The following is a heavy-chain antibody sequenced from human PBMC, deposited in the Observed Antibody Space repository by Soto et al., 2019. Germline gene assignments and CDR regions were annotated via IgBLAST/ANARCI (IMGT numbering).Heavy chain of an antibody. D-gene: IGHD3-22*01. V-gene: IGHV4-31*03. CDR1: GGSISSGGYY. CDR3: ARGARYYYDSSGYYYFDY. J-gene: IGHJ4*02. CDR2: IYYSGST. Sequence: SETLSLTCTVSGGSISSGGYYWSWIRQHPGKGLEWIGYIYYSGSTYYNPSLKSRVTISVDTSKNQFSLKLSSVTAADTAAYYCARGARYYYDSSGYYYFDYWGQGTLVTVSS.